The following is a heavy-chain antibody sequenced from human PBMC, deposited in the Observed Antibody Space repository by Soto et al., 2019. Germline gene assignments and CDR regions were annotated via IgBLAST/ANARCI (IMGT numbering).Heavy chain of an antibody. Sequence: GGSLRLSCAASGFIFSNYAMHWVRQAPGKRLEYVSAITSTGGTTYYANSVKGRFTISRDNSRNTLYLQMDSLRAEDMAVYYCARGSPLIPRTELNNLDTWGQGTLVTVSS. CDR3: ARGSPLIPRTELNNLDT. D-gene: IGHD1-1*01. CDR2: ITSTGGTT. J-gene: IGHJ5*02. CDR1: GFIFSNYA. V-gene: IGHV3-64*01.